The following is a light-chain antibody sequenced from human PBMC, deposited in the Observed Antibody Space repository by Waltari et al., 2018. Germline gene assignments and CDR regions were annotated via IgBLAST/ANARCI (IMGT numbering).Light chain of an antibody. CDR1: QNIRDW. J-gene: IGKJ1*01. V-gene: IGKV1-5*01. CDR2: GAS. Sequence: DVQMTQSPSTLSASVGDRVTTTCRASQNIRDWLAWYQQRPGKAPRLLIYGASTLQTGVPARFSGSGSGTEFPLTINSLQPDDFATYYCQQYNGYFTWTFGQGTKVEIK. CDR3: QQYNGYFTWT.